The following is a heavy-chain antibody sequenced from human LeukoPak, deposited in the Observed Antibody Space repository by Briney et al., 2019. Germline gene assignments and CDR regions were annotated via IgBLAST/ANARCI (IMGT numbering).Heavy chain of an antibody. CDR1: GGSFSGYY. CDR2: INHSGST. D-gene: IGHD6-6*01. CDR3: ARARIAARFGYFDY. Sequence: SETLSLTCAVYGGSFSGYYWSWIRQPPGKGLEWIGEINHSGSTNYNPSLKSRVTISADTSKNQFSLKLSSVTAADTAVYYCARARIAARFGYFDYWGQGTLVTVSS. J-gene: IGHJ4*02. V-gene: IGHV4-34*01.